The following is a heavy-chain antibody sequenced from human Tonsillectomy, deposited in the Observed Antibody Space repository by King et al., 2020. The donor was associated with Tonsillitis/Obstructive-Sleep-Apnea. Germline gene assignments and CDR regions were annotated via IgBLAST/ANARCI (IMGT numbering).Heavy chain of an antibody. D-gene: IGHD6-13*01. Sequence: VQLQQWGAGLLKPSETLALTCAVYGGSFSGYYWSWIRQPPGKGLEWIGEINHSGSTNYNVSLKSRVTISVDTSKNQFSLKLSSVTAADTAVYYCARGRKVKRGIAAGKNNWFDPWGQGTLVTVSS. CDR1: GGSFSGYY. CDR3: ARGRKVKRGIAAGKNNWFDP. CDR2: INHSGST. V-gene: IGHV4-34*01. J-gene: IGHJ5*02.